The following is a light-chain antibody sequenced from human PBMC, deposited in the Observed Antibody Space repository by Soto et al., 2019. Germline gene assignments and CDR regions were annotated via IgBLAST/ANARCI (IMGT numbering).Light chain of an antibody. V-gene: IGLV1-40*01. Sequence: QAVGTQPPSVSGAPGQRVTISCTGSGSNIGAGYDVHWYQHLPGTAPKLLIYSNRNRPSGVTDRFSASKSGTSASLAITGLEAEDEADYYCQSYDSSLSGYVFGTGTKLTVL. CDR2: SNR. J-gene: IGLJ1*01. CDR1: GSNIGAGYD. CDR3: QSYDSSLSGYV.